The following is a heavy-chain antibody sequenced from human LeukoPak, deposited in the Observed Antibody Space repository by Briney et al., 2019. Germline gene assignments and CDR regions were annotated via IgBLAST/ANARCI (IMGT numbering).Heavy chain of an antibody. V-gene: IGHV1-69*04. CDR2: IIPILGIA. Sequence: SVKVSCKASGGTFSSYAISWVRQAPGQGLEWMGRIIPILGIANYAQKFQGRVTITADKSTSTAYMELSSLRSEDTAVYYCARDSDSSGYFYWGQGTLVTVSS. D-gene: IGHD3-22*01. CDR3: ARDSDSSGYFY. CDR1: GGTFSSYA. J-gene: IGHJ4*02.